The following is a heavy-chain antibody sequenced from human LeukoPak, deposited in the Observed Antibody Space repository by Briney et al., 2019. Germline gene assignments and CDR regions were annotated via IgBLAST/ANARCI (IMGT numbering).Heavy chain of an antibody. CDR2: VNHRGST. Sequence: SETLSLTCAVYGGSFSGLYWSWIRQPPGKGLEWIGEVNHRGSTNYNPSLKSRVTISVDTSKNQFSLKLSSVTAADAAVYYCARGLSSGYYKPWGQGTLVTVSS. CDR3: ARGLSSGYYKP. V-gene: IGHV4-34*01. CDR1: GGSFSGLY. J-gene: IGHJ4*02. D-gene: IGHD3-22*01.